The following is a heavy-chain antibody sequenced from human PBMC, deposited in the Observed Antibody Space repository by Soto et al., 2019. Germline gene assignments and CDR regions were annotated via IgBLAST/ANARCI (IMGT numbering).Heavy chain of an antibody. J-gene: IGHJ5*02. D-gene: IGHD2-15*01. CDR2: IYYSGST. Sequence: SETLSLTCTVSGGSVSSGSYYWSWIRQPPGKGLEWIGYIYYSGSTNYNPSLKSRVTISVDTSKNQFSLKLSSVTAADTDVYYCARSLGYCSGGSCYPIPWFDPWGQGTLVTVSS. CDR1: GGSVSSGSYY. CDR3: ARSLGYCSGGSCYPIPWFDP. V-gene: IGHV4-61*01.